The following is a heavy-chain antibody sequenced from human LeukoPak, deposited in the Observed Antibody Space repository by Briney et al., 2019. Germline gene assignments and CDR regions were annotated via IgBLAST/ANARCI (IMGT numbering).Heavy chain of an antibody. V-gene: IGHV4-59*01. Sequence: PSETLSLTCTVSGGSISSYYWSWIRQPPGKGLEWIGYIYYSGSTNYNPSLKSRVTISVDTSKNQFSLKLSSVTAADTAVYYCARDPRPLDYYDSRGLDPWGQGTLVTVSS. CDR2: IYYSGST. CDR1: GGSISSYY. J-gene: IGHJ5*02. D-gene: IGHD3-22*01. CDR3: ARDPRPLDYYDSRGLDP.